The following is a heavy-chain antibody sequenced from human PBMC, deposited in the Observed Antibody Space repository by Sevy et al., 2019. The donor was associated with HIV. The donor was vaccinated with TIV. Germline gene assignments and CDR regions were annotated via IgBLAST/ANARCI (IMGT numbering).Heavy chain of an antibody. D-gene: IGHD2-8*01. CDR2: LSFGCGKI. V-gene: IGHV3-23*01. CDR3: AREGCTRPHDY. J-gene: IGHJ4*02. Sequence: GGSLRLSCAASGFAFYDYSMSWIRQAPGKGLEWVATLSFGCGKINYTDSVKGLFTISRDNSKNSFYLQMDNLRVEDTALYYCAREGCTRPHDYWGQGTRVTVSS. CDR1: GFAFYDYS.